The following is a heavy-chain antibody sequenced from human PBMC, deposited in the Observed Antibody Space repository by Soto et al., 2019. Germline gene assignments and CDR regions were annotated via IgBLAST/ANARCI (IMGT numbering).Heavy chain of an antibody. CDR2: IKSKADGGTT. CDR1: GFTFSNAW. J-gene: IGHJ5*02. D-gene: IGHD6-19*01. V-gene: IGHV3-15*01. CDR3: TTAGYSSGRGDWFDP. Sequence: SLRLSCAASGFTFSNAWMSWVRQAPGKGLEWVGRIKSKADGGTTDYAAPVKGRFTISRDDSKNTLYLQMNSLKTEDTAVYYCTTAGYSSGRGDWFDPWGQGTLVTVSS.